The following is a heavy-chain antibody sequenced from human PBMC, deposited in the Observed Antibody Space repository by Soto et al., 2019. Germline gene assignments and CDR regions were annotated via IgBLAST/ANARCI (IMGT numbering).Heavy chain of an antibody. CDR3: ARDRGYYGSGSYYFDY. CDR2: ISAYNGDT. D-gene: IGHD3-10*01. V-gene: IGHV1-18*04. J-gene: IGHJ4*02. Sequence: GASVKVSCKASGYTFTSYGISWVRQAPGQGLEWMGWISAYNGDTNYAQNLQGRVTMTTDTSTSTAYMELRSLRSDDTAVYYCARDRGYYGSGSYYFDYWGQGTLVTVSS. CDR1: GYTFTSYG.